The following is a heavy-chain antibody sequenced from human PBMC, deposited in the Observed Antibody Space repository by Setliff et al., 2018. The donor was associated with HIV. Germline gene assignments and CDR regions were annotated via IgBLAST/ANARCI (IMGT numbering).Heavy chain of an antibody. CDR1: GYSFINYG. D-gene: IGHD1-26*01. V-gene: IGHV1-18*01. Sequence: ALVKVSCKASGYSFINYGISWVRQAPGQGLEWMGWISAYNGNTDYAPRLLGRVTMTTDTSTSTAYLELRSLTSDDTAVYYCARARLQGIVTAVGPRDNCLDPWGQGTRVTVSS. CDR3: ARARLQGIVTAVGPRDNCLDP. J-gene: IGHJ5*02. CDR2: ISAYNGNT.